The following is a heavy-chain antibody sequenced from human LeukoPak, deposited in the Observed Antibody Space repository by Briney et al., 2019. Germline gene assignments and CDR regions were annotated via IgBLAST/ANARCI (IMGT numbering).Heavy chain of an antibody. CDR2: IIPIFGTA. V-gene: IGHV1-69*05. Sequence: ASVKVSCKASGYTFSSYAISWVRQAPGQGLEWMGGIIPIFGTANYAQKFQGRVTITTDESTSTAYMELSSLRSEDTAVYYCARGEPKLRFLEWPPSDWGQGTLVTVSS. D-gene: IGHD3-3*01. CDR1: GYTFSSYA. J-gene: IGHJ4*02. CDR3: ARGEPKLRFLEWPPSD.